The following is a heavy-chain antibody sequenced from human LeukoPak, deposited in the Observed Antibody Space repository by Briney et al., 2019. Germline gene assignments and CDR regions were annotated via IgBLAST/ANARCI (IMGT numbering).Heavy chain of an antibody. V-gene: IGHV1-18*01. CDR3: ARGGHSGVGATFGWFDP. D-gene: IGHD1-26*01. CDR1: GYTFTSYG. Sequence: GASVKVSCKASGYTFTSYGISWVRQAPGEGLEWMGGVSAYNGNTKYAQKLQRRVSITPDTSTSTAYKELRSLRSDNTAVDSCARGGHSGVGATFGWFDPWGQGTLVTVSS. J-gene: IGHJ5*02. CDR2: VSAYNGNT.